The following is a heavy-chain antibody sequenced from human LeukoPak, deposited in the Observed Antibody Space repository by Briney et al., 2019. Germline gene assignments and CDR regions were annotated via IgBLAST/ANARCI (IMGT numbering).Heavy chain of an antibody. D-gene: IGHD7-27*01. Sequence: SETLSLTCIVSGASISRGRYYWSWIRQPAGKALEWIGRIYTSGSTNYNPSLQTRVTISVDTSKNQFSLNLSSVTAADTAVYYCARVSTGGPRRHFDYWGQGTLVTVSS. CDR1: GASISRGRYY. CDR3: ARVSTGGPRRHFDY. J-gene: IGHJ4*02. V-gene: IGHV4-61*02. CDR2: IYTSGST.